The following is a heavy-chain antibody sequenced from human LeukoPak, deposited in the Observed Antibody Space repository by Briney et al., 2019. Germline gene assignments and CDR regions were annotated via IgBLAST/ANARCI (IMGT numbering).Heavy chain of an antibody. V-gene: IGHV3-74*01. CDR2: INSDGSST. CDR1: GFTFSSYW. J-gene: IGHJ1*01. D-gene: IGHD2-15*01. CDR3: ARPDGGGYSSGFY. Sequence: GGSLRLSCAASGFTFSSYWMHWVRQVPGKGLVWVSRINSDGSSTSYADSVKGRFTISRDNAKNTLYLQMNSLRAEDTGVYYCARPDGGGYSSGFYWGQGTLVTVSS.